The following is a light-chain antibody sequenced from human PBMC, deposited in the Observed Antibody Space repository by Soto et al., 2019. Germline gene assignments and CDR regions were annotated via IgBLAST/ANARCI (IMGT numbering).Light chain of an antibody. CDR1: QSISS. J-gene: IGKJ2*01. CDR3: QQRGA. V-gene: IGKV3-11*01. CDR2: DAS. Sequence: EVVLTQSPANLSLSPGERATLSCRSSQSISSLAWYQQKPGQAPRLLIYDASNRATDIPARFSGSGSGTDFTLTISSLEPEDFAVYYCQQRGAFGQGTKVEI.